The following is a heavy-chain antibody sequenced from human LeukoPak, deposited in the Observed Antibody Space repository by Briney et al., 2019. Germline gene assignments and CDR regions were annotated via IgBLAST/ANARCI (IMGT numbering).Heavy chain of an antibody. CDR3: ARGGARYLDS. CDR1: GFSFSSYT. D-gene: IGHD3-9*01. Sequence: GGSLRLSCVASGFSFSSYTMSWVRQAPGKGLEWVAKMKEDGSDIHYVDSVRGRFTICRDKAKNSLCLQMSSLRVEDTAVYYCARGGARYLDSWGQGILVTVSS. CDR2: MKEDGSDI. V-gene: IGHV3-7*01. J-gene: IGHJ4*02.